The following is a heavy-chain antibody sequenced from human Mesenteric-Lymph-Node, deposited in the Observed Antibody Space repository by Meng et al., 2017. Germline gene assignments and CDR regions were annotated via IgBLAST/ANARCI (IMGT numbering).Heavy chain of an antibody. CDR1: GYTITEHA. CDR3: ATGLSWWLRLL. J-gene: IGHJ4*02. V-gene: IGHV1-3*01. Sequence: QVQLVQSGAEVKKAGASVKVSCKASGYTITEHAMHWVRQAPGQGLEWMGWFHAGNGDTIYAQKFQGRVTMTEDTSTDTAYMELSSLRSEDTAVYYCATGLSWWLRLLWGQGTLVTVSS. D-gene: IGHD5-12*01. CDR2: FHAGNGDT.